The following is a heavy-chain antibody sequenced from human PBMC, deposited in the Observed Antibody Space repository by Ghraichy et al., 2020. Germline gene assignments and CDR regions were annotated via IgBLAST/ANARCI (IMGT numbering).Heavy chain of an antibody. CDR2: ITHGGST. CDR1: GGSFTGYY. D-gene: IGHD3-3*01. Sequence: SETLSLTCAVYGGSFTGYYWSWIRQPPGKGLEWIGEITHGGSTNYNPSLKSRVTISVDMSKHQFSLRLSSVTAAEPAVYYCASPGEGLFTIFNYYYGMDVWGQGTTVTVSS. CDR3: ASPGEGLFTIFNYYYGMDV. V-gene: IGHV4-34*01. J-gene: IGHJ6*02.